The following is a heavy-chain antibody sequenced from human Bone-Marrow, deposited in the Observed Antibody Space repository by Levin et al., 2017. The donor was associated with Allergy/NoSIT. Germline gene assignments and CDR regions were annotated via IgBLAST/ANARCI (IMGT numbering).Heavy chain of an antibody. Sequence: SETLSLTCIVSGGSISSSAYYWGWIRQPPGKGLEWIGSINYSEATYYNASLKSRVTISVDTSKNQFSLKLSSVTAADPAVYYCARHYYAGSGTYRPFDYWGQGTLVTVSS. D-gene: IGHD3-10*01. CDR1: GGSISSSAYY. J-gene: IGHJ4*02. CDR3: ARHYYAGSGTYRPFDY. CDR2: INYSEAT. V-gene: IGHV4-39*01.